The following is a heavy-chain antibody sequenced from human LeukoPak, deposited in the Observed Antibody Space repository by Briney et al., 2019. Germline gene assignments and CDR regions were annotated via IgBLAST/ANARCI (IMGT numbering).Heavy chain of an antibody. D-gene: IGHD1-26*01. CDR1: GSGFTSYW. CDR2: IYPGDSDT. V-gene: IGHV5-51*01. J-gene: IGHJ3*02. CDR3: ARRSVRGKNPTGAFDI. Sequence: GESLQIPFKGSGSGFTSYWIGWVRPMPGKGLEWMGIIYPGDSDTRYSPSFQGQVTISADKSISTAYLQWSSLKASDTAMYYCARRSVRGKNPTGAFDIWGQGTMVSVSS.